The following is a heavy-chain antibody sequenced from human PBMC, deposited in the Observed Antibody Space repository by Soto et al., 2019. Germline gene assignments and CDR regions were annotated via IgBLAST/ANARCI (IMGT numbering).Heavy chain of an antibody. CDR1: GFTFSSYG. V-gene: IGHV3-30*18. D-gene: IGHD2-2*02. CDR3: AKDNTAATLEGYYGMDV. CDR2: ISYDGSNK. J-gene: IGHJ6*01. Sequence: QVQLVESGGGVVQPGRSLRLSCAASGFTFSSYGMHWVRQAPGKGLEWVAVISYDGSNKYYADSVKGRFTISRDNSKNTLYLQMNSLRAEYTAVYYCAKDNTAATLEGYYGMDVWGQGTTVTVSS.